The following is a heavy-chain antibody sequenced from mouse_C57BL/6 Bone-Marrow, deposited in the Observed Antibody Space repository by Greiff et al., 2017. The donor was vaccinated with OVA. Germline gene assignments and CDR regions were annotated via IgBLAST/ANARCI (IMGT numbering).Heavy chain of an antibody. Sequence: DVKLVESGGGLVKPGGSLKLSCAASGFTFSSYAMSWVRQTPEKRLEWVATISDGGSYTYYPDNVKGRFTISRDNAKNNLYLQMSHLKSEDTAMYYCARDRRLPLYYFDDWGQGTTLTVSS. CDR1: GFTFSSYA. D-gene: IGHD2-2*01. CDR3: ARDRRLPLYYFDD. J-gene: IGHJ2*01. CDR2: ISDGGSYT. V-gene: IGHV5-4*01.